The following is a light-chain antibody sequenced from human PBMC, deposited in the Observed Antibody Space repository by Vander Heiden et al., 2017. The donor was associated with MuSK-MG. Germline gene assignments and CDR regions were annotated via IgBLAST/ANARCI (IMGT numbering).Light chain of an antibody. J-gene: IGLJ2*01. CDR1: SSDVGGYNY. Sequence: QSALTQPRSVSGSPGQSVTISCTGTSSDVGGYNYVSWYQQHPGKAPKLMSYEVSKRPSGVPDRFSGSKSGNTAYLTISGLQAEDEADYDCCSYAGRYTQLVFGGGTKMTVL. CDR2: EVS. V-gene: IGLV2-11*01. CDR3: CSYAGRYTQLV.